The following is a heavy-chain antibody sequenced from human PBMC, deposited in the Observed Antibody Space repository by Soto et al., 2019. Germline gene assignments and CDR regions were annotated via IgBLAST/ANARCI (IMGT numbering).Heavy chain of an antibody. V-gene: IGHV3-7*01. CDR2: IKQDGSEK. CDR3: ARDNQQWLVEDAFDI. CDR1: GFTFSSYW. D-gene: IGHD6-19*01. Sequence: EVQLVESGGGLVQPGGSLRLSCAASGFTFSSYWMSWVRQAPGKGLEWVANIKQDGSEKYYVDSVKGRFTISRDNAKNSLYLQMNSLRAEDTAVYYCARDNQQWLVEDAFDIWGQGTMVTVSS. J-gene: IGHJ3*02.